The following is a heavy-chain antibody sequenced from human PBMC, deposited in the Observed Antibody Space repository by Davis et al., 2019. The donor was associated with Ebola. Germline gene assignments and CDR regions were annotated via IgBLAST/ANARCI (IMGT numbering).Heavy chain of an antibody. Sequence: ASVKVSCKASGYTFTNYAIHWVRQAPGQRPEWMGWINGGNGNRKYSQRIQDRVTITRDTSASTVYMELSSLRSEDTAVYYCAREGRLVRGVVITWKYGMDVWGQGTRVTVSS. D-gene: IGHD3-10*01. J-gene: IGHJ6*02. CDR3: AREGRLVRGVVITWKYGMDV. CDR1: GYTFTNYA. V-gene: IGHV1-3*01. CDR2: INGGNGNR.